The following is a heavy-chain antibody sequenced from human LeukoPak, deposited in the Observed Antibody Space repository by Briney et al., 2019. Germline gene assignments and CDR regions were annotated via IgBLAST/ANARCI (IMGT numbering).Heavy chain of an antibody. CDR1: GYTFTSYG. D-gene: IGHD6-19*01. V-gene: IGHV1-18*01. CDR3: ARDRAVPGDY. CDR2: ISAYNGNT. Sequence: ASVKVSCKASGYTFTSYGISWVRQAPGQGLEWMGWISAYNGNTNYAQKFQGRVTMTRNTSISTAYMELSSLRSEDTAVYYCARDRAVPGDYWGQGTLVTVSS. J-gene: IGHJ4*02.